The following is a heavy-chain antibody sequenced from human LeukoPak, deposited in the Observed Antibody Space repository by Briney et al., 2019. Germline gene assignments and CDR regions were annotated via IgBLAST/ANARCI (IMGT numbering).Heavy chain of an antibody. CDR2: INPNSGGT. D-gene: IGHD3-9*01. CDR3: ARPYYDILTGYSSNWFDP. J-gene: IGHJ5*02. V-gene: IGHV1-2*06. Sequence: ASVKVSCKASGYTFTGYYMHWVRQAPGQGLEWMGRINPNSGGTNYAQKFQGRVTMTRDTSISTAYMELSSLRSEDTAVYYCARPYYDILTGYSSNWFDPWGQGTLVTVSS. CDR1: GYTFTGYY.